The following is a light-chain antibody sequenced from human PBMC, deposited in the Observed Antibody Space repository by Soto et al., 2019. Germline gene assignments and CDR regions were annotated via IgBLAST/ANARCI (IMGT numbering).Light chain of an antibody. CDR2: GAS. J-gene: IGKJ1*01. CDR3: QQYNNWLGT. Sequence: IVMTQSPSTLSLSPGERATLSCRASQSVSSNLAWYQQKPGQAPRLLIYGASTRATGIPARFSGSGSGTEFTLTISSLQSEDLAVYYCQQYNNWLGTFGQGTKVEIK. CDR1: QSVSSN. V-gene: IGKV3-15*01.